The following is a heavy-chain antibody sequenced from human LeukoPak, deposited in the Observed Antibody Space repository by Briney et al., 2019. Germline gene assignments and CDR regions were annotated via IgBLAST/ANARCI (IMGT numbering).Heavy chain of an antibody. Sequence: SETLSLTCTVSGGSISSYYWSWIRQPPGKGLEWIGYIYYSGSTNYNPSLKSRVTISVDTSKNQFSLKLSSVTAADTAVYYCARNVYYYYMDVWGKGTTVTVSS. J-gene: IGHJ6*03. CDR1: GGSISSYY. CDR3: ARNVYYYYMDV. CDR2: IYYSGST. V-gene: IGHV4-59*01.